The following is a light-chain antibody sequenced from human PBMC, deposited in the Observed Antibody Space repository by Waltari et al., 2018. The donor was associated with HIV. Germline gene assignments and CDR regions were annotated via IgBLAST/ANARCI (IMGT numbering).Light chain of an antibody. CDR1: QTVNSNY. J-gene: IGKJ4*01. CDR2: GAS. Sequence: DIVLTQSPGTLSLSPGKRATLSCRASQTVNSNYLAWYQQRPGQAPRLLIYGASSRATGIPDGFSGSGSGTDFTLTINRLEPEDFAVYYCQQYDSSPLTFGGGTRVEIK. CDR3: QQYDSSPLT. V-gene: IGKV3-20*01.